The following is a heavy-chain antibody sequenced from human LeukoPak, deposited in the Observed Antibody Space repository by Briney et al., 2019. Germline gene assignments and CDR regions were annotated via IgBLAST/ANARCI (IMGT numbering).Heavy chain of an antibody. V-gene: IGHV3-23*01. D-gene: IGHD5-12*01. CDR2: ISGSGGST. CDR1: GFTFSSYA. Sequence: GSLRLSCAASGFTFSSYAMSWVRQAPGKGLEWVSAISGSGGSTYYADSVKGRFTISRDNAQNSLYLQMNSLRAEDSGVYYCGTWGIVAALDRWGQGTLVTASS. J-gene: IGHJ5*02. CDR3: GTWGIVAALDR.